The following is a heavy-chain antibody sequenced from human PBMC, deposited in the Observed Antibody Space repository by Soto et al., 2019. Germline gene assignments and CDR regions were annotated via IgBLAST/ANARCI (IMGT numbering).Heavy chain of an antibody. D-gene: IGHD6-6*01. CDR1: GFTFSSYA. V-gene: IGHV3-23*01. J-gene: IGHJ4*02. CDR2: ISGSGGST. CDR3: AKAPGYSSSSGFDY. Sequence: GGSLRLSCAAPGFTFSSYAMSWVRQAPGKGLEWVSAISGSGGSTYYADSVKGRFTISRDNSKNTLYLQMNSLRAEDTAVYYCAKAPGYSSSSGFDYWGQGTLVTVSS.